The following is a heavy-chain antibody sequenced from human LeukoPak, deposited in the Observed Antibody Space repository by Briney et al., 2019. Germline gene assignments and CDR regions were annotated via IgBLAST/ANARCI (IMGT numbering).Heavy chain of an antibody. D-gene: IGHD6-13*01. V-gene: IGHV4-34*01. Sequence: SETLSLTCAVYGGAFSGYYWSWIRQPPGKGLEWIGEINHSGSTNYNPSLKSQVTISVDTSKNQFSLKLSSVTAADTAVYYCARGTRIALSTWGQGTLVTVSS. J-gene: IGHJ5*02. CDR3: ARGTRIALST. CDR2: INHSGST. CDR1: GGAFSGYY.